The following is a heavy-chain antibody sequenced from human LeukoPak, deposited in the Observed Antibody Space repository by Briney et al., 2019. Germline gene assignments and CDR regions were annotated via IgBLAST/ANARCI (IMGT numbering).Heavy chain of an antibody. CDR3: ASPYSYGYD. CDR1: GFTFSSYA. J-gene: IGHJ4*02. V-gene: IGHV3-30*04. Sequence: GGSLRLSCAASGFTFSSYAMHWVRQAPGKGLEWVAVISYDGSNKYYADSVKGRFTISRDNSKNTLYLQMNSLRAEDTAVYCCASPYSYGYDWGQGTLVTVSS. D-gene: IGHD5-18*01. CDR2: ISYDGSNK.